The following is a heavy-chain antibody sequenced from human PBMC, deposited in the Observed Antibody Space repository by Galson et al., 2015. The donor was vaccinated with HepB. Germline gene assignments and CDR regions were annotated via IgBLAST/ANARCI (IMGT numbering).Heavy chain of an antibody. CDR2: ISGSGGST. J-gene: IGHJ4*02. CDR1: GFTFSSYA. V-gene: IGHV3-23*01. D-gene: IGHD5-24*01. Sequence: SLRLSCAASGFTFSSYAMSWVRQAPGKGLEWVSGISGSGGSTNYADSVKGRFTISRDNSKNTLYLQMNSLRAEDTAVHYCAKDVADGYDYRTVNWGQATLVTVSS. CDR3: AKDVADGYDYRTVN.